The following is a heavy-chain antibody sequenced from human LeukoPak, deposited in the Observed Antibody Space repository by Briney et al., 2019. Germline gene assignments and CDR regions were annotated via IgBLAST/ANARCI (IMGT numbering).Heavy chain of an antibody. CDR2: LSHSGST. CDR1: GVSVGSNNYY. J-gene: IGHJ2*01. D-gene: IGHD1-26*01. CDR3: ARAVGAVYWYFDP. V-gene: IGHV4-61*01. Sequence: SETLSLTCAISGVSVGSNNYYWTWIRQSPGRGLEWIGYLSHSGSTNYNPSLKSRVAISVDTSKNQLSLKLSSVTAADTARHYCARAVGAVYWYFDPWGRGTLVTVSS.